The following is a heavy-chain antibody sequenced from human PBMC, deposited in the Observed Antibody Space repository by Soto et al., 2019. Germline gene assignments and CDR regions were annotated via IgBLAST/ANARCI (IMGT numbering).Heavy chain of an antibody. V-gene: IGHV4-34*01. CDR1: GGSFSGYY. Sequence: SETLSLTCAVYGGSFSGYYWSWIRQPPGKGLEWIGEINHRGSTNYNPSLKSRVTISVDRSKNQFSLKLSSVTAADTAVYYCARGQVVAAQHWGQGTLVTVSS. CDR3: ARGQVVAAQH. J-gene: IGHJ4*02. CDR2: INHRGST. D-gene: IGHD2-15*01.